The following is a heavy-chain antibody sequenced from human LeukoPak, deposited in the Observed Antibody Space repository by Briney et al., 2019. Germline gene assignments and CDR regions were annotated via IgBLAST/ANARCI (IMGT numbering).Heavy chain of an antibody. D-gene: IGHD6-13*01. CDR2: ISGSAGAT. CDR1: GFSFSNCA. V-gene: IGHV3-23*01. CDR3: ANIAAADYYYYYGMDV. Sequence: HSGGSLRLSCAASGFSFSNCAMNWVRQAPGKGLEWVSSISGSAGATYYADSVRGRFTISGDNFKNTLYLQMNSLRAEDTAVYYCANIAAADYYYYYGMDVWGQGTTVTVSS. J-gene: IGHJ6*02.